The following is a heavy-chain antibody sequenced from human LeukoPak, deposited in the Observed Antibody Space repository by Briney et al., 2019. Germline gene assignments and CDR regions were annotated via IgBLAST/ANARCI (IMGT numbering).Heavy chain of an antibody. Sequence: GGSLRLSCAASGFTFSDYWMHWVRQTPGRGLEWVSYISSRGATIFYADSVKDRFTISRDNAKNSLYLQMNSLRAEDTAVYYCARESGDASGPLNIWGQGTMVTVSS. D-gene: IGHD2-15*01. J-gene: IGHJ3*02. CDR1: GFTFSDYW. V-gene: IGHV3-11*01. CDR2: ISSRGATI. CDR3: ARESGDASGPLNI.